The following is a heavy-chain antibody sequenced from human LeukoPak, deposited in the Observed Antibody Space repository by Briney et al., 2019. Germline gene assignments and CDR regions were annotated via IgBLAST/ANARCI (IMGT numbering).Heavy chain of an antibody. J-gene: IGHJ4*02. V-gene: IGHV3-64D*06. Sequence: GGSLRLSCSVSGFTFSSYAMHWVRQAPGKGLEYVSAISSNGGSTYYADSVKGRFTISRDNSKDTLYLQMSSLRAEDTAVYYCVKLYNREQRNWGQGTLVTVSS. CDR1: GFTFSSYA. D-gene: IGHD1/OR15-1a*01. CDR2: ISSNGGST. CDR3: VKLYNREQRN.